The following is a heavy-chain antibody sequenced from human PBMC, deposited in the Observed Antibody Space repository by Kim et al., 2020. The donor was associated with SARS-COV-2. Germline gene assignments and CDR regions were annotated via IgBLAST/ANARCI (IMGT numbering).Heavy chain of an antibody. J-gene: IGHJ6*02. CDR1: GFTFSSYA. V-gene: IGHV3-64D*06. CDR2: ISSNGGST. CDR3: VKEGPVEYSSSWYTLRRNYYYGMDV. D-gene: IGHD6-13*01. Sequence: GGSLRLSCSASGFTFSSYAMHWVRQAPGKGLEYVSAISSNGGSTYYADSVKGRFTISRDNSKNTLYLQMSSLRAEDTAVYYCVKEGPVEYSSSWYTLRRNYYYGMDVWGQGTTVTVSS.